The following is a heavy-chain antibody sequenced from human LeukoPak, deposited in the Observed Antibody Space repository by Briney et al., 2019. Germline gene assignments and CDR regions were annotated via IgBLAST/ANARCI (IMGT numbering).Heavy chain of an antibody. CDR1: VFIFNKAW. J-gene: IGHJ4*02. D-gene: IGHD3-10*01. V-gene: IGHV3-15*01. CDR2: IQSKSDGGTT. CDR3: STDGEYGSGTYCDF. Sequence: GGSLRLSRAASVFIFNKAWMNCVRDAPGKGPECVGRIQSKSDGGTTEYAAPVKGRVTISRDDSKNTLYLQMSSLKAEDTALYYCSTDGEYGSGTYCDFWGQGTLVTVSS.